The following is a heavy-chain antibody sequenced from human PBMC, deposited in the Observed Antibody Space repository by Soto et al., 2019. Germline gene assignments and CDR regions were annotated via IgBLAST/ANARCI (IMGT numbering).Heavy chain of an antibody. CDR1: GFTFSSYG. J-gene: IGHJ4*02. V-gene: IGHV3-30*18. D-gene: IGHD1-26*01. Sequence: QVQLVQSGGGVVQPGRSLRLSYAGSGFTFSSYGIHWVRQAPGKGLEWVALISYDGGNEKYTESVKDRFTISRDDSHNVAYLQMSSLRTEDTAMYYCAKDRYSGTYPTDFDYWGQGSLVTVSS. CDR2: ISYDGGNE. CDR3: AKDRYSGTYPTDFDY.